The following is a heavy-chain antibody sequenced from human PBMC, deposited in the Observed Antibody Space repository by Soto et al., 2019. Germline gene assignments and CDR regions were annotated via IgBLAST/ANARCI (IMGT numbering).Heavy chain of an antibody. J-gene: IGHJ4*02. V-gene: IGHV4-30-4*08. CDR2: IYSSGST. CDR1: GGSINSGNHY. D-gene: IGHD5-12*01. Sequence: SETLSLTCTASGGSINSGNHYWSWIRQHPGKGLEWIGYIYSSGSTFYNPSLKSRVTISVDRSKNQFSLKLSSVTAADTAVYHCASLIESGYYFDYWGQGTLVTVSS. CDR3: ASLIESGYYFDY.